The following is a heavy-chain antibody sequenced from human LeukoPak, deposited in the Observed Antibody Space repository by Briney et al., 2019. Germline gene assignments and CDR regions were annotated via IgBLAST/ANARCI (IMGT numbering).Heavy chain of an antibody. CDR2: MNPNSGNT. D-gene: IGHD1-26*01. J-gene: IGHJ3*02. Sequence: ASVKVSCKASGYTFTSYDISWVRQATGQGPEWMGWMNPNSGNTAYAQKFQGRVTITRNTSISTAYMELSSLRSEDTAVYYCARGPELLRRGCAFDIWGQGTMVTVSS. V-gene: IGHV1-8*03. CDR3: ARGPELLRRGCAFDI. CDR1: GYTFTSYD.